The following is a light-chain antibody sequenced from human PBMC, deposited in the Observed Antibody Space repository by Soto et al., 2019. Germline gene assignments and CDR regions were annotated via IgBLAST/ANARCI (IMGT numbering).Light chain of an antibody. Sequence: SMLPPSPSTLSLPPGASSPLSCRASQSVSSGSLAWYLQKPGQAPRLFSYGASSSATGFPDSFSGSGSGTDFTLTISRLEPEDFAVYYCQQYGRSITFGQGPRLEIK. CDR2: GAS. V-gene: IGKV3-20*01. J-gene: IGKJ5*01. CDR3: QQYGRSIT. CDR1: QSVSSGS.